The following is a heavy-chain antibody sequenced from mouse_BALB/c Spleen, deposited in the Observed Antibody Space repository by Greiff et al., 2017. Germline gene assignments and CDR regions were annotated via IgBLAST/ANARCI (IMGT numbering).Heavy chain of an antibody. J-gene: IGHJ4*01. CDR2: ISSGGSYT. CDR3: ARHYYGSAMDY. Sequence: DVQLVESGGGLVKPGGSLKLSCAASGFTFSSYAMSWVRQTPEKRLEWVATISSGGSYTYYPDSVKGRFTISRDNAKNTLYLQMSSLRSEDTAMYYCARHYYGSAMDYWGQGTSVTVSS. V-gene: IGHV5-9-3*01. D-gene: IGHD1-1*01. CDR1: GFTFSSYA.